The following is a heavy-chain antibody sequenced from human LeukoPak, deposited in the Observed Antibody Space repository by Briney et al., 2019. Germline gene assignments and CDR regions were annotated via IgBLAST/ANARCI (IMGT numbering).Heavy chain of an antibody. J-gene: IGHJ3*02. D-gene: IGHD5/OR15-5a*01. CDR3: ARTYLYSVDAFDI. CDR2: IYYSGRT. V-gene: IGHV4-39*07. CDR1: GGSISSSSYY. Sequence: SETLSLTCTVSGGSISSSSYYWGWIRQPPGKGLEWIGTIYYSGRTSYNPSLKSRVTISVDTSKNQFSLKLSSVTAADTAVYYCARTYLYSVDAFDIWGQGTMVTVSS.